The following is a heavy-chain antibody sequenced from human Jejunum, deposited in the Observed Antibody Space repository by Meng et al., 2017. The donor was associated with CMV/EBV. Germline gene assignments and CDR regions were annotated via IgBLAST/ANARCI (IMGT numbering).Heavy chain of an antibody. D-gene: IGHD3-10*01. V-gene: IGHV4-59*01. J-gene: IGHJ5*02. CDR1: ITSSY. CDR2: VHHSGST. CDR3: ARDSYSHGSGSYNWFDL. Sequence: ITSSYWSWIRQPPGKGLEWIGFVHHSGSTNYNPSLKSRLTMSVETSKNQFSLTLSSVTAADTAVYYCARDSYSHGSGSYNWFDLWGQGTLVTVSS.